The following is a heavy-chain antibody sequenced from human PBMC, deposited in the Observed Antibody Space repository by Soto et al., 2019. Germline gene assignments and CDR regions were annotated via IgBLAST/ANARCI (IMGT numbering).Heavy chain of an antibody. CDR1: GDSISTYY. D-gene: IGHD1-1*01. J-gene: IGHJ5*02. Sequence: PSETLSLTCTVSGDSISTYYWSWIRQPPGKGLQWIGYIFYSGGTAYNPSLKSRVTISLDMSKKQISLKLSSVTTADTAVYYCVRDGTKTLRDWFDPWGQGISVTVSS. V-gene: IGHV4-59*01. CDR3: VRDGTKTLRDWFDP. CDR2: IFYSGGT.